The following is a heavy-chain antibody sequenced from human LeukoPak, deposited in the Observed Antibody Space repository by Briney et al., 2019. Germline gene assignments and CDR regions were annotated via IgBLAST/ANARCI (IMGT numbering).Heavy chain of an antibody. V-gene: IGHV1-2*02. D-gene: IGHD3-10*01. CDR2: INPNSGGT. Sequence: ASVTVSCKASGYTFTGYYMHWVRQAPGQGLEWMGWINPNSGGTNYAQKFQGRVTMTRDTSISTAYMELSSLKSEDTAVYYCATNILFGGNYYFDYWGQGTLVTVSS. CDR1: GYTFTGYY. J-gene: IGHJ4*02. CDR3: ATNILFGGNYYFDY.